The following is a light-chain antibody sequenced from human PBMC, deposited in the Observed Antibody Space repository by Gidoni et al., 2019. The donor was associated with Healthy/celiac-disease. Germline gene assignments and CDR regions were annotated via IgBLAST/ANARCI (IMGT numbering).Light chain of an antibody. CDR2: WAS. Sequence: DIVMTQSPASLAVSLGERTTINCKSSQSVLYSYDNKNYLAWYQQKPGQPPNLLIYWASPRESGVPDRFSGSGSGTDFTLTISSLQAEDVAVYYCQQYYGTPITFGQGTRLEIK. CDR1: QSVLYSYDNKNY. CDR3: QQYYGTPIT. V-gene: IGKV4-1*01. J-gene: IGKJ5*01.